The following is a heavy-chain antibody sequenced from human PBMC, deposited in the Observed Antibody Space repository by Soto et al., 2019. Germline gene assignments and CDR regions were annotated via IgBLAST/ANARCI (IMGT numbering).Heavy chain of an antibody. CDR3: ARTYDSSGDFDY. J-gene: IGHJ4*02. CDR2: IYYSGST. V-gene: IGHV4-59*01. Sequence: PSETLSLTCTVSGGSISSYYWSWIRQPPGKGLEWIGYIYYSGSTNYNPSLKSRVTISVDTSKNQFSLKLSSVTAADTAVYYCARTYDSSGDFDYWGQGTLVTV. D-gene: IGHD3-22*01. CDR1: GGSISSYY.